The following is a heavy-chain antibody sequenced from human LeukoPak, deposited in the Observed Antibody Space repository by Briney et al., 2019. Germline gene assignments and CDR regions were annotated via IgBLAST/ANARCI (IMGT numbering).Heavy chain of an antibody. CDR2: ISGSGDNT. D-gene: IGHD3-22*01. V-gene: IGHV3-23*01. CDR1: GFTFSGRA. CDR3: AKSISWPLNYYDSSGYYYSFDY. Sequence: GGSLRLSCAASGFTFSGRAMSWVRQAPGKGREWVSGISGSGDNTYYADSVKGRFTISRDNSKNTLCLQMNSLRAEDTAVYYCAKSISWPLNYYDSSGYYYSFDYWGQGTLVTVSS. J-gene: IGHJ4*02.